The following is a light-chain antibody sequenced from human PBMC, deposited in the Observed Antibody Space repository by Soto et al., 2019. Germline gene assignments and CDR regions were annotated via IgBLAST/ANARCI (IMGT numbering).Light chain of an antibody. Sequence: DTQMTQSPSSLSASVGDRVTITCRASQSITNYLNWYQQTPGQAPKLLIYAASSLQSGVPSRFSGSGSGTDFTLTISSLQAEDFATYYCQQGYSTPYTFGQGTKLEIK. J-gene: IGKJ2*01. CDR3: QQGYSTPYT. V-gene: IGKV1-39*01. CDR2: AAS. CDR1: QSITNY.